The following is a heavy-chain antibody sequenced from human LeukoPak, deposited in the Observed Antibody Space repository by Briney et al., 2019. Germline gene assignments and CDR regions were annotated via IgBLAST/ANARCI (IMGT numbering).Heavy chain of an antibody. J-gene: IGHJ1*01. CDR3: AKDPYSGSFEYFQH. CDR1: GFTFSSYG. V-gene: IGHV3-30*18. D-gene: IGHD1-26*01. CDR2: ISHDGSKK. Sequence: GGPLRLSCAASGFTFSSYGMHWVRQAPGKGLEWVAVISHDGSKKYYADSVKSRFTISRDNSKNTLYLQMNSLRDEDTAVYYCAKDPYSGSFEYFQHWGQGTLVTVSS.